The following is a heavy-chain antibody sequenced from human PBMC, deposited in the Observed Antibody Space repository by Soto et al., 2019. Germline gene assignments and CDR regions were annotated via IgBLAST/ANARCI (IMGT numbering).Heavy chain of an antibody. CDR1: GASISGFY. Sequence: PSETLSLTCTVSGASISGFYWSWIRKSAGKGLEWIGRIYATGTTDYNPSLKSRVMMSVDTSKKQFSLKLRSVTAADTAVYYCARAVYCTSANCWDDFHLYNFDVRGQATAVTVCS. CDR3: ARAVYCTSANCWDDFHLYNFDV. V-gene: IGHV4-4*07. CDR2: IYATGTT. D-gene: IGHD2-8*01. J-gene: IGHJ6*02.